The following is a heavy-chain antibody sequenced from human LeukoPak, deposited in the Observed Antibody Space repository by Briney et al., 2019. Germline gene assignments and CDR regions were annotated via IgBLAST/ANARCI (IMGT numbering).Heavy chain of an antibody. J-gene: IGHJ5*02. V-gene: IGHV4-61*01. CDR1: GGSVSSGSFY. Sequence: SETLSLTCTVSGGSVSSGSFYWSWIRQPPGKGLEWIGYSYYSGSTNYNPSLKSRVTMSVDTSKNQFSLKLSSVTAADTAVYYCARDRYYDFWSGYLNWFDPWGQGTLVTVSS. CDR3: ARDRYYDFWSGYLNWFDP. D-gene: IGHD3-3*01. CDR2: SYYSGST.